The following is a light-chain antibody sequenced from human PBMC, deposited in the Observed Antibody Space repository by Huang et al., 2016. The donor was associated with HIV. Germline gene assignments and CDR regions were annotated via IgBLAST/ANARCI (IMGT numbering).Light chain of an antibody. CDR2: GAS. V-gene: IGKV3D-15*01. CDR1: PGVVTN. CDR3: QQYNNWPPWT. J-gene: IGKJ1*01. Sequence: EIVMTQSPGTLSVSPGARATLSCRASPGVVTNVAWYQPNPGPTPMLLIHGASTRATGIAARCSGSASGTEFTLTISSLQTEDFAIYYCQQYNNWPPWTFGQGT.